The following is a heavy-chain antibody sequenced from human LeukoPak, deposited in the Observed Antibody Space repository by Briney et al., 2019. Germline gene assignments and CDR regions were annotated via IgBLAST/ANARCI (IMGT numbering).Heavy chain of an antibody. CDR2: ISWNSGSI. CDR3: AKDMKSGIAAAGTHPTYYYYYMDV. J-gene: IGHJ6*03. CDR1: GFTFDDYA. Sequence: GGSLRLSCAASGFTFDDYAMHWVRQAPGKGLEWVSGISWNSGSIGYADSVKGRFTISRDNAKNSLYLQMNSLRAEDMALYYCAKDMKSGIAAAGTHPTYYYYYMDVWGKGTTVTVSS. D-gene: IGHD6-13*01. V-gene: IGHV3-9*03.